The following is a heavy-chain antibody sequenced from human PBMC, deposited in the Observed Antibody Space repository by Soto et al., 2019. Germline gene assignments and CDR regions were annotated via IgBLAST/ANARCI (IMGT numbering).Heavy chain of an antibody. CDR1: VYTFTGYG. V-gene: IGHV1-18*04. CDR3: ARASDGYRSGWYVGYFDY. CDR2: IRAYTGYT. J-gene: IGHJ4*02. D-gene: IGHD6-19*01. Sequence: XSVNVSCHASVYTFTGYGVRWVRQAPGQGLEWMGWIRAYTGYTNYAQKFQGRVTITTDTSTSTAYMELRSLISDDTAVYYCARASDGYRSGWYVGYFDYWGQGTLVTVSS.